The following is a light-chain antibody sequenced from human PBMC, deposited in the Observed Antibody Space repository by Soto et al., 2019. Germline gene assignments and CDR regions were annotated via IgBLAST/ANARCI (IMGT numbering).Light chain of an antibody. Sequence: DIQMTQSPSTLSASVGDRVTITCRASQSISSWLAWYQQKPGKAPKLLIYKTSNLESGVPSRFSGSGSGTEFSLTINSLQPDDFATYYCQQYKSFSLTFGGGTRVEVK. CDR1: QSISSW. V-gene: IGKV1-5*03. CDR2: KTS. CDR3: QQYKSFSLT. J-gene: IGKJ4*01.